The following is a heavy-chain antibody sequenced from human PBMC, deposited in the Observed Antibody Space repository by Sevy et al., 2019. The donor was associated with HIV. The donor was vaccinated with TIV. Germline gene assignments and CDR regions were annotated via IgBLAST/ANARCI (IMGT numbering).Heavy chain of an antibody. Sequence: GGSLRLSCAASGFTFSNAWMNWVRQAPGKGLEWVGRIKSKTDGGTTDYAAPVKGRFTISRDGSENTLYLQMNSLKTEDTAVYYCTTDLLGDNWFDPWGQGTLVTVSS. V-gene: IGHV3-15*07. CDR2: IKSKTDGGTT. D-gene: IGHD3-16*01. CDR1: GFTFSNAW. CDR3: TTDLLGDNWFDP. J-gene: IGHJ5*02.